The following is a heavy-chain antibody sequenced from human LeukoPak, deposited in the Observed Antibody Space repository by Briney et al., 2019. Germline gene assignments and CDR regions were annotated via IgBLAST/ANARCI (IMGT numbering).Heavy chain of an antibody. CDR3: ARGQGPYYYGSGSSTFDY. D-gene: IGHD3-10*01. J-gene: IGHJ4*02. Sequence: ASVKVSCKASGYTFTSYGISWVRQTPEQGREWMGWISAYNGNTNYAQKLQGRVTMTTDTSTSTAYMELRSLRSDDTAVYYCARGQGPYYYGSGSSTFDYWGQGTLVTVSS. CDR1: GYTFTSYG. CDR2: ISAYNGNT. V-gene: IGHV1-18*04.